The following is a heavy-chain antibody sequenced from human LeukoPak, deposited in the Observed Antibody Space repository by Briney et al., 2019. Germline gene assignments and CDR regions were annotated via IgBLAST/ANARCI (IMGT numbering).Heavy chain of an antibody. D-gene: IGHD4-17*01. CDR3: ARRAGYGDYPSKVDY. V-gene: IGHV3-7*01. CDR1: GFTFSSYW. Sequence: GGSLRLSCAASGFTFSSYWVSWVRQAPGKGLEWVANIKQDGSEKYYVDSVKGRFTISRDNAKNSLYLQMNSLRAEDTAVYYCARRAGYGDYPSKVDYWGQGTLVTVSS. CDR2: IKQDGSEK. J-gene: IGHJ4*02.